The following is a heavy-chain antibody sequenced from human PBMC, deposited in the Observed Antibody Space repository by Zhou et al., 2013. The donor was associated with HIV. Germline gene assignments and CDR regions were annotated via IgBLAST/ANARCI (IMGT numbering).Heavy chain of an antibody. J-gene: IGHJ3*02. D-gene: IGHD2-21*01. CDR2: INPGIGST. Sequence: QVQLVQSGAEMKKPGASVNISCEASGYTFTAYYIHWVRQAPGQGLEWMGLINPGIGSTYYAEKFQGRVTMTRDTSTSTVNMQLGTLTSEDTAVYYCNRGMQGWVNDAFDIWGQGDSGHRLF. V-gene: IGHV1-46*03. CDR1: GYTFTAYY. CDR3: NRGMQGWVNDAFDI.